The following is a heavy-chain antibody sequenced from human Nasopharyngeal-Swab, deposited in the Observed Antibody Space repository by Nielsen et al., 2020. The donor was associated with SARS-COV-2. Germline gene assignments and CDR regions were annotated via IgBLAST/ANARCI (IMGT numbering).Heavy chain of an antibody. V-gene: IGHV4-39*01. CDR2: IFYSGST. Sequence: SETLSLTCTVSGGSISTSSYYWGWIRQPPGKGLEWIGSIFYSGSTYYNPSLKSRVTISVDTSKNQFSLKLSSVTAADTAVYYCARHVVVTALIDYWGQGTLVTVSS. CDR1: GGSISTSSYY. D-gene: IGHD2-21*02. J-gene: IGHJ4*02. CDR3: ARHVVVTALIDY.